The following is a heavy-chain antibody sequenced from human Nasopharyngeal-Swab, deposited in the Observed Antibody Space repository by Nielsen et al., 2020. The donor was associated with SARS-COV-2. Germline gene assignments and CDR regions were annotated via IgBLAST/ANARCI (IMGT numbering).Heavy chain of an antibody. D-gene: IGHD5-18*01. CDR3: ARSRYSYGSYFDS. V-gene: IGHV3-48*04. CDR1: GFTFSIDG. Sequence: GGSLRLSCVASGFTFSIDGMNWVRQAPGKGLEWVSYITGTGTIYFADSLKGRFTISRDNTKNSLYLQMNSLRAEDTAVYYCARSRYSYGSYFDSWGQGTLVTVSS. J-gene: IGHJ4*02. CDR2: ITGTGTI.